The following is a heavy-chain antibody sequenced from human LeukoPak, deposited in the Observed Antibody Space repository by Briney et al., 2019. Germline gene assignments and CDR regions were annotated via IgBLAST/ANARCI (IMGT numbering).Heavy chain of an antibody. CDR2: INPSGGST. Sequence: ASVNVSCKASGYTFTSYYMHWVRQAPGQGLEWMGIINPSGGSTSYAQKFQGRVTMTRDTSTSTVYMELSSLRSEDTAVYYCARESTYYYGSGRDLYGMDVWGQGTTVTVSS. CDR1: GYTFTSYY. V-gene: IGHV1-46*01. D-gene: IGHD3-10*01. J-gene: IGHJ6*02. CDR3: ARESTYYYGSGRDLYGMDV.